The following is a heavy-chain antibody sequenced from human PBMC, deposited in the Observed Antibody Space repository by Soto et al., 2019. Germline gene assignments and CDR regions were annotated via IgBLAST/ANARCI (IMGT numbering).Heavy chain of an antibody. D-gene: IGHD1-26*01. CDR2: IRNKANSYTT. J-gene: IGHJ4*01. CDR1: GFTFRDHY. V-gene: IGHV3-72*01. CDR3: ARDSGKGAYFDY. Sequence: EVQLVESGGGLVQPGGSQRLSSAASGFTFRDHYMDWVRQAPGKGLEWVGRIRNKANSYTTDYAASVKGRFTISRDDSKASLYLQMNSLKSEDTAIYYCARDSGKGAYFDYGGHGTLATVSS.